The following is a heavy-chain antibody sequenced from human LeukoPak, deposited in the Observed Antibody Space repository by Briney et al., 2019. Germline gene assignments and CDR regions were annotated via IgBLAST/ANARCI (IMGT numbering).Heavy chain of an antibody. CDR2: IGGGGGST. J-gene: IGHJ6*02. Sequence: GGSLRLSCAASGFTFSSYAMSWVRQAPGKGLEWVSAIGGGGGSTYYADSVKGRFTISRDNSKNTLYLQMNSLRAEDTAVYYCAKDLGGKPYYYYGMDVWGQGTTVTVSS. CDR3: AKDLGGKPYYYYGMDV. CDR1: GFTFSSYA. V-gene: IGHV3-23*01.